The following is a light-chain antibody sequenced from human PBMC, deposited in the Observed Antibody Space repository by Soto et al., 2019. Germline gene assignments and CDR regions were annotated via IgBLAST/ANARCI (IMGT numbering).Light chain of an antibody. V-gene: IGLV2-14*01. J-gene: IGLJ1*01. CDR1: SSDVGAYNY. CDR2: EVS. Sequence: QSVLTQPASVSGSPGQSITISCTGTSSDVGAYNYVSWYQQHPGKAPKLMIYEVSNRPSGVSNRFSGSKSGNTASLTISGLQAEDEADYYCSSYTSSSTQVFGTGTKVTV. CDR3: SSYTSSSTQV.